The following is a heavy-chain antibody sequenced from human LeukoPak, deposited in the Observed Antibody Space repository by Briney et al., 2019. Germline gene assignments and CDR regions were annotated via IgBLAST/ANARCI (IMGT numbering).Heavy chain of an antibody. D-gene: IGHD4/OR15-4a*01. CDR2: LSGSGGST. V-gene: IGHV3-23*01. Sequence: PGGSLRLSCAASGFIFNKHAMSWVRQAPGKGLEWVSGLSGSGGSTDYADSVKGRFTVSRDNSKNTLFLQMNSLRAEDTAICYCAKERDYGPADYWGQGTLVTVSS. J-gene: IGHJ4*02. CDR1: GFIFNKHA. CDR3: AKERDYGPADY.